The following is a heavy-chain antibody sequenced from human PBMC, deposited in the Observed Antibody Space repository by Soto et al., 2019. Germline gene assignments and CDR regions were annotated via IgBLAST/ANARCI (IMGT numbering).Heavy chain of an antibody. V-gene: IGHV4-30-4*01. CDR2: IYYSGST. Sequence: SETXSLTCTVSGGSISSGDYYWSWIRQPPGKGLEWIGYIYYSGSTYYNPSLKSRVTISVDTSKNQFSLKLSSVTAADTAVYYCARGGNYYDSSGYYGSFDYWGQGTLVTVSS. J-gene: IGHJ4*02. D-gene: IGHD3-22*01. CDR1: GGSISSGDYY. CDR3: ARGGNYYDSSGYYGSFDY.